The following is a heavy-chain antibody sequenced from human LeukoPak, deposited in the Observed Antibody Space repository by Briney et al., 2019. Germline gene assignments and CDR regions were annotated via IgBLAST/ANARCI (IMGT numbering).Heavy chain of an antibody. CDR1: GFTFSSYS. CDR2: INGSGSST. CDR3: AKDHSLEIATV. D-gene: IGHD5-24*01. J-gene: IGHJ4*02. Sequence: GGSLRLSCAASGFTFSSYSMSWVRQAPGKGLEWVSAINGSGSSTYYADSVKGRFTISRDNSKNTLYLQMNTLTAEDTAVYYCAKDHSLEIATVWGQGTLVTVS. V-gene: IGHV3-23*01.